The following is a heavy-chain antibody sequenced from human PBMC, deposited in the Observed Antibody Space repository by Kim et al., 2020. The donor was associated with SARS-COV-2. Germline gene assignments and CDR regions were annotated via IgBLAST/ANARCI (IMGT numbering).Heavy chain of an antibody. J-gene: IGHJ4*02. CDR3: ARTYGYNFWYLDY. D-gene: IGHD5-12*01. Sequence: SVNVSCKASGGTFSSYAIRWVRQAPGQGLEWMGGIIPIFGTANYAQKFQGRVTITDDESTSTAYMELSSLRSEDTAVYYCARTYGYNFWYLDYWGQGTLVTVSS. CDR2: IIPIFGTA. CDR1: GGTFSSYA. V-gene: IGHV1-69*13.